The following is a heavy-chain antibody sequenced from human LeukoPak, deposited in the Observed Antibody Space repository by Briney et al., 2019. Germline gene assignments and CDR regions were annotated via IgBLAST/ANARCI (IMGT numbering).Heavy chain of an antibody. V-gene: IGHV4-61*02. CDR2: IYTSGST. CDR3: ARGYYGSGSYYKSGGDWFDP. D-gene: IGHD3-10*01. J-gene: IGHJ5*02. CDR1: GGSISSGSYY. Sequence: SETLSLTCTVSGGSISSGSYYWSWIRQPAGKGLEWIGRIYTSGSTNYNPSLKSRVTISVDTSKNQFSLKLSSVTAADTAVYYCARGYYGSGSYYKSGGDWFDPWGQGTLVTVSS.